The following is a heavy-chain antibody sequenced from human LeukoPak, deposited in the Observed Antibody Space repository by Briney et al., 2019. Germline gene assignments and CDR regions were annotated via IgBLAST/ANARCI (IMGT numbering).Heavy chain of an antibody. CDR2: ISSSSSYI. V-gene: IGHV3-21*01. CDR3: AREGDFFGVALDAFDI. Sequence: PGGSLRLSCAASGFTFSSYSMNWVRQAPGRGRAGVSSISSSSSYIYYADSVKGRFTISRDNAKNSLYLQMNSLRADDTAVYYCAREGDFFGVALDAFDIWGQGTMVTVSS. CDR1: GFTFSSYS. J-gene: IGHJ3*02. D-gene: IGHD3-3*01.